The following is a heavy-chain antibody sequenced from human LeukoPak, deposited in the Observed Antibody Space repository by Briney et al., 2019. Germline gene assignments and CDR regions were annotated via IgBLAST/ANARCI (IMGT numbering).Heavy chain of an antibody. V-gene: IGHV3-30*10. CDR1: GFTFSSYA. CDR3: ARDPQY. J-gene: IGHJ4*02. CDR2: ISFDGSNK. Sequence: GRSLRLSCAASGFTFSSYAMHWVRQAPGEGLEWGAVISFDGSNKYYTDSVKGRFTISRDNSKNTLYLQVSSLRTEDTAVYYCARDPQYWGRGTLVTVSA.